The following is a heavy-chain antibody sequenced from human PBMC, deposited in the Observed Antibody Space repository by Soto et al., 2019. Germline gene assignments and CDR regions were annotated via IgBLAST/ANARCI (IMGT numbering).Heavy chain of an antibody. CDR1: GYTFSSYS. V-gene: IGHV1-46*01. Sequence: QVQVVQSGAEVKKPGASVKVSCKASGYTFSSYSMHWVRQAPGQGLEWMGIINPSGGSTNYAQKFQGRVTMTRDTSTSTVYIELSSLRSDDTAVDYCARGRTYVSDFFDIWGQGTMVTVSS. D-gene: IGHD3-3*01. CDR2: INPSGGST. J-gene: IGHJ3*02. CDR3: ARGRTYVSDFFDI.